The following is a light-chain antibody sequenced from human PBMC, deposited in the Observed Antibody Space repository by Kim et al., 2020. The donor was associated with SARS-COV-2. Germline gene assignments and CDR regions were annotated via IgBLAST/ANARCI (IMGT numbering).Light chain of an antibody. CDR3: QQYYTTSSIT. V-gene: IGKV4-1*01. CDR2: WAS. Sequence: DIVMTQSPGSLAVSLGETATINCKSSQNILYSTNDKNYLAWYQHKPGQPPKLLIYWASTRQSGVPDRFSGSGSGTAFTLTISSLQAEDVAVYYCQQYYTTSSITFGQGTRLELK. CDR1: QNILYSTNDKNY. J-gene: IGKJ5*01.